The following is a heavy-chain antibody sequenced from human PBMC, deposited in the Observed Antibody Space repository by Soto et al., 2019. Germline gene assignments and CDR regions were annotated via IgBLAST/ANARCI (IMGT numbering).Heavy chain of an antibody. CDR2: INHSGST. CDR3: ARGVAAAGRGADFDY. CDR1: GGSFSGYY. Sequence: PSETLSLTCAVYGGSFSGYYWSWIRQPPGKGLEWIGEINHSGSTNYNPSLKSRVTISVDTSKNQFSLKLSSVTAADTAVYYCARGVAAAGRGADFDYWAQGTLVTVSS. D-gene: IGHD6-13*01. J-gene: IGHJ4*02. V-gene: IGHV4-34*01.